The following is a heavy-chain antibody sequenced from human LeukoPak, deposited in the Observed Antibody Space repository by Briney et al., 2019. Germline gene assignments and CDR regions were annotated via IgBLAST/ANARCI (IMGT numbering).Heavy chain of an antibody. CDR1: GGSLSSGPYH. J-gene: IGHJ4*02. CDR2: FKTSGTI. CDR3: ARTIDPYIFDF. D-gene: IGHD1-1*01. Sequence: PSETLSLTCTVSGGSLSSGPYHWSWLRQPAGKGLEWIGRFKTSGTINYNPSLKSRLTISVDTSRNQFSLKLSSVTAADTAAYYCARTIDPYIFDFWCQGILVTVSS. V-gene: IGHV4-61*02.